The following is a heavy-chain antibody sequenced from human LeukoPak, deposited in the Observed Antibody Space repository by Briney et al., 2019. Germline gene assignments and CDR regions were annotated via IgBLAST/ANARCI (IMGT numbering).Heavy chain of an antibody. CDR2: ISSTGYTI. J-gene: IGHJ4*02. V-gene: IGHV3-11*01. Sequence: PGGSLRLSCAASGFTFSDYYMSWIRQAPGRGLEGVSYISSTGYTIYYADSVKGLFTISRDNAKDSLYLQMNSLRAEDTAVYYCARGCCASCAGDRYSQSWGQGTLVTVSS. CDR1: GFTFSDYY. CDR3: ARGCCASCAGDRYSQS. D-gene: IGHD2-21*02.